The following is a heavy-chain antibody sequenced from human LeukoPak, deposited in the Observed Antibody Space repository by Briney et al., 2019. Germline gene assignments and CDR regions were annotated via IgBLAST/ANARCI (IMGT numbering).Heavy chain of an antibody. CDR1: GYTFTSYG. CDR2: ISAYNGNT. Sequence: ASVKVSCKASGYTFTSYGISWVRQAPGQGLEWMGWISAYNGNTNYAQKFQGRVTMTTDTSTSTAYMELRSLRSDDTAVYYCARDQTLLNIVATSLETFGIWGQGTMVTVSS. D-gene: IGHD5-12*01. CDR3: ARDQTLLNIVATSLETFGI. J-gene: IGHJ3*02. V-gene: IGHV1-18*01.